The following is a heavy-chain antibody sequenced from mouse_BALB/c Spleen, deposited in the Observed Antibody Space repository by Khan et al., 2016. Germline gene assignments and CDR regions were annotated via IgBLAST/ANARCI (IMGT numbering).Heavy chain of an antibody. Sequence: EVELVESGGGLVQPGGSRKLSCAASGFTFSSFGMHWVRQAPEKGLEWVAYISSGSSTIYYADTVKGRFTISRDNPKNPLFLQMTSPRSEDTAMYYGARAGTWAMDYWGQGTSVTVSA. CDR2: ISSGSSTI. J-gene: IGHJ4*01. V-gene: IGHV5-17*02. CDR1: GFTFSSFG. CDR3: ARAGTWAMDY. D-gene: IGHD3-1*01.